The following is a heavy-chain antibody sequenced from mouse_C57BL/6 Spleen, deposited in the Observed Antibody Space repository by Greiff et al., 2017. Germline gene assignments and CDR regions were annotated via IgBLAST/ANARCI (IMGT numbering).Heavy chain of an antibody. V-gene: IGHV5-17*01. D-gene: IGHD1-1*01. J-gene: IGHJ1*03. CDR2: ISSGSSTI. Sequence: EVHLVESGGGLVKPGGSLKLSCAASGFTFSDYGMHWVRQAPEKGLAWVAYISSGSSTIYYADTVKGRFTISRDNAKNTLFLQMTSLRSEDTAMYYCARRYGSSYWYFDVWGTGTTVTVSS. CDR3: ARRYGSSYWYFDV. CDR1: GFTFSDYG.